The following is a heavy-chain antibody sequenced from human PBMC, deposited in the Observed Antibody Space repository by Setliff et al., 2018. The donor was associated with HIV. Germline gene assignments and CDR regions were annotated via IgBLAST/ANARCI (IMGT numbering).Heavy chain of an antibody. D-gene: IGHD2-15*01. V-gene: IGHV4-39*07. Sequence: PSETLSLTCTVSGASISSSSHHWAWIRQPPGKGLEYIGNIYYTGSTHHNPSLESRVATSVDTSKNQFSLRLTSVTAADTAVYFCARHFYTTSWYSGTYWYFDLWGRGTLVTVSS. CDR1: GASISSSSHH. CDR3: ARHFYTTSWYSGTYWYFDL. J-gene: IGHJ2*01. CDR2: IYYTGST.